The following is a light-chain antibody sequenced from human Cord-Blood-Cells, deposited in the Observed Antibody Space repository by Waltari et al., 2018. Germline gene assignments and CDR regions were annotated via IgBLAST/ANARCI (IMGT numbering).Light chain of an antibody. CDR1: SLRSYY. V-gene: IGLV3-19*01. Sequence: SSELTQDPAVSVALGQTVRITCQGDSLRSYYASRYQQKPGQAPVLVIYGKTNRPSGTPDRFSGSSSGNTASLTIPGAQAEDESDYYCNSRDSSGNHLVFGGGTKLTVL. CDR2: GKT. J-gene: IGLJ2*01. CDR3: NSRDSSGNHLV.